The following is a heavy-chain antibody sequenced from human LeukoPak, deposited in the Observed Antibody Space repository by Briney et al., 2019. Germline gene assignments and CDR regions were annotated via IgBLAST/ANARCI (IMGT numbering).Heavy chain of an antibody. CDR3: VKDNGRWFDP. J-gene: IGHJ5*02. D-gene: IGHD1-26*01. CDR2: IYHSGST. Sequence: SETLSLTCTVSGYSISSGYYWGWIRQPPGKGLEWIGSIYHSGSTYYNPSLKSRVTISIDPSKNQFSLKLSSVTAADTAIYYCVKDNGRWFDPWGQGTLVIVPS. V-gene: IGHV4-38-2*02. CDR1: GYSISSGYY.